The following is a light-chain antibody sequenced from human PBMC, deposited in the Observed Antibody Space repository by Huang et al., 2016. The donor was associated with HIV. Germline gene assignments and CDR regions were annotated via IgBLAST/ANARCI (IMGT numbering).Light chain of an antibody. CDR3: QHYNHWPPVT. CDR1: QTVTFN. Sequence: EIVMTQSPATLYVSLGERATLSCRASQTVTFNVAWYQQKPGQAPRLLIFGASTRATGIPTRFSGSGSGAEFTLTISGLQSEDFAVYFCQHYNHWPPVTFGGGTKVEIK. J-gene: IGKJ4*01. CDR2: GAS. V-gene: IGKV3-15*01.